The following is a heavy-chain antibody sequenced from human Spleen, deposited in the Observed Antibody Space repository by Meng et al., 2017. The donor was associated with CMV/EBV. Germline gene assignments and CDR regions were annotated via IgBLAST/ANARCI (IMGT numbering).Heavy chain of an antibody. V-gene: IGHV4-31*03. CDR2: IYYSGST. CDR1: GGSISSGGYY. D-gene: IGHD2-15*01. Sequence: SETLSLTCTVSGGSISSGGYYWSWICQHPGKGLEWIGYIYYSGSTYYNPSLKSRVTISVDTSKNQFSLKLSSVTAADTAVYYCARGWEGYYPDYWGQGTLVTVSS. CDR3: ARGWEGYYPDY. J-gene: IGHJ4*02.